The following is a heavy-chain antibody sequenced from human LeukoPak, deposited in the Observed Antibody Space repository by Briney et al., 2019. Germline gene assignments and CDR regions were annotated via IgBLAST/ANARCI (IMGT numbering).Heavy chain of an antibody. CDR1: GYTFTGYY. D-gene: IGHD2-2*01. CDR3: AREVDCSSPSCQLDY. V-gene: IGHV1-2*02. CDR2: INPNRGGT. Sequence: ASVKVSCKASGYTFTGYYMHWVRQAPGQGLEWMAWINPNRGGTNYAQHFQGRVTMTRDTSITTAYLELSSLRSDDTAVYYCAREVDCSSPSCQLDYWGQGTLVTVSS. J-gene: IGHJ4*02.